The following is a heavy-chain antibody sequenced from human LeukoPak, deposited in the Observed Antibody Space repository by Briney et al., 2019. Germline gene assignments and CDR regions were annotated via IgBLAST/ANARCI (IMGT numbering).Heavy chain of an antibody. Sequence: PGGSLRLSCAASGFTFSSYAMSWVRQAPGKGLEWVSAISGSGGSKYYADSVKGRFTISRDNSKNTLYLQMNSLRAEDTAVCYCARGSGYSYGPWGQGTLVTVSS. CDR2: ISGSGGSK. J-gene: IGHJ5*02. V-gene: IGHV3-23*01. CDR3: ARGSGYSYGP. CDR1: GFTFSSYA. D-gene: IGHD5-18*01.